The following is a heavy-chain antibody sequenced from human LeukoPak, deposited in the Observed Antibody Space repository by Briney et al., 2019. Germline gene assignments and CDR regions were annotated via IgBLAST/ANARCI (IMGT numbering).Heavy chain of an antibody. J-gene: IGHJ4*02. V-gene: IGHV1-2*02. CDR1: GYTFTGYY. CDR2: INPNSGGT. D-gene: IGHD1-7*01. CDR3: ARDGELRYFDY. Sequence: ASVKVSCKASGYTFTGYYMHWVRQAPGQGLEWMGWINPNSGGTNYAQKFQGRVTITADKSTSTAYMELSSLRSEDTAVYYCARDGELRYFDYWGQGTLVTVSS.